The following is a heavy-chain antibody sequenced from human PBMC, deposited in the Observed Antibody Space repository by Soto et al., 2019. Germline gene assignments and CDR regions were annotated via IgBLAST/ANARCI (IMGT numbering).Heavy chain of an antibody. Sequence: SETLSLTCTFSGDSISSYYWIWIRQPPGKGLEWIGYIHYSGSTNYNPSLKSRVTISVDTSKNTLSLQMNSLRVEDSAVYYCVPRKGDPFTWGPGTLVTVSS. CDR1: GDSISSYY. CDR3: VPRKGDPFT. CDR2: IHYSGST. D-gene: IGHD3-16*01. V-gene: IGHV4-59*12. J-gene: IGHJ4*02.